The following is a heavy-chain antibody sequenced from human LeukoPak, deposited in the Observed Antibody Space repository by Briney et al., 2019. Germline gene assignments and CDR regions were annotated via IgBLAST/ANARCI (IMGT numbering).Heavy chain of an antibody. Sequence: ASVKDSCKASGYTFTSSGISWVRQAPGQGLEWMGWIDGYNGNTNYAQKLQGRVTMTTDTSTTTAYMELRSLRLDDTAVYYCARAGSYYYMDVWGEGTTVTVSS. CDR1: GYTFTSSG. J-gene: IGHJ6*03. CDR3: ARAGSYYYMDV. D-gene: IGHD1-1*01. V-gene: IGHV1-18*01. CDR2: IDGYNGNT.